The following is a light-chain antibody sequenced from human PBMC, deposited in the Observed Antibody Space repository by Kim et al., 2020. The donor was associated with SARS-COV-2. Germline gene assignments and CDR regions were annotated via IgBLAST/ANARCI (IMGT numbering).Light chain of an antibody. CDR3: QQSYSTPPWT. J-gene: IGKJ1*01. V-gene: IGKV1-39*01. CDR2: AAS. Sequence: DIQMTQSPYSLSASVGDRVTITCRASQSISSYLNWYQQKPGKAPELLIYAASSLQSGVPSRFSGSGSGTDFTLTISSLQPEDFATYYCQQSYSTPPWTFGQGTKVDIK. CDR1: QSISSY.